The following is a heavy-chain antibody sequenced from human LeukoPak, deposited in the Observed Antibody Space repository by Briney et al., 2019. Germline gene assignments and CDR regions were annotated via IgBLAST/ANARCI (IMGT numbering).Heavy chain of an antibody. CDR1: RFTFNIYW. J-gene: IGHJ5*02. CDR2: IKQDGSEK. D-gene: IGHD4-11*01. V-gene: IGHV3-7*01. CDR3: AAGRRYSNYIPWFDP. Sequence: GGSLRLSCAASRFTFNIYWMSWVRQAPGKGLEWVANIKQDGSEKYYVDSVKGRFTISRDNAKNSLYLQMNTLRAEDTAVYYCAAGRRYSNYIPWFDPWGQGTLVTVSS.